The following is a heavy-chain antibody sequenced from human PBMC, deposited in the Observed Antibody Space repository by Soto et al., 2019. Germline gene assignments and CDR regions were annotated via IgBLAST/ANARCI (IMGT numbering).Heavy chain of an antibody. D-gene: IGHD1-26*01. CDR3: ARGFRGSREDDAFDI. J-gene: IGHJ3*02. Sequence: QVQLQESGPGLVKPSQTLSLTCTVSGGSISSGDYYWIWIRQPPGKGLEWIGYIYYSGSTYYNPFLKSRVTVSVDTSKNQFSLKLSSVTAADTAVYYCARGFRGSREDDAFDIWGQGTMVTVSS. CDR2: IYYSGST. V-gene: IGHV4-30-4*01. CDR1: GGSISSGDYY.